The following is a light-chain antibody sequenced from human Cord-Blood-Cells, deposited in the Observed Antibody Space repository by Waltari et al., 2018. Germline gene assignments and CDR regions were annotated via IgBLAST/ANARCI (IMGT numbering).Light chain of an antibody. CDR2: AAS. Sequence: AIRMTQSPSSFSASTGDRVTITCRASQCISSYLAWYQQKPGNAPKLLISAASTLQSGVPSRFSGSGSGTDFALTISCLQSEDFATYYCQQYYSYPRTFGQGTKVEIK. V-gene: IGKV1-8*01. CDR3: QQYYSYPRT. CDR1: QCISSY. J-gene: IGKJ1*01.